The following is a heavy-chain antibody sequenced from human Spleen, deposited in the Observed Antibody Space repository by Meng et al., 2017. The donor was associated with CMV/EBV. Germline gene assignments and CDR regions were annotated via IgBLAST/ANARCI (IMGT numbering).Heavy chain of an antibody. CDR1: GGSFSGYY. Sequence: FGGSFSGYYGHWIRQPPGKGLEWIGEISSSGSTNYSPSLKSRVTISADTSKNQFSLNLGSVTAADTAVYYCARENCSSTSCFNWFDPWGQGTLVTVSS. V-gene: IGHV4-34*01. CDR3: ARENCSSTSCFNWFDP. CDR2: ISSSGST. D-gene: IGHD2-2*01. J-gene: IGHJ5*02.